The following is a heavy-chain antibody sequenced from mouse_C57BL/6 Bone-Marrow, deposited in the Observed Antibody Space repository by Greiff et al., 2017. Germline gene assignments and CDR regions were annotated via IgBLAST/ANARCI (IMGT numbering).Heavy chain of an antibody. CDR3: ARGHYGSSLIGARDY. V-gene: IGHV1-64*01. J-gene: IGHJ4*01. Sequence: QVQLQQPGAELVKPGASVKLSCKASGYTFTSYWMHWVKQRPGQGLEWIGMIHPNSGSTNYNEKFKSKATLTVDKSSSTAYMQLSSLTSEDSAVYYCARGHYGSSLIGARDYWGQGTSVTVSA. D-gene: IGHD1-1*01. CDR1: GYTFTSYW. CDR2: IHPNSGST.